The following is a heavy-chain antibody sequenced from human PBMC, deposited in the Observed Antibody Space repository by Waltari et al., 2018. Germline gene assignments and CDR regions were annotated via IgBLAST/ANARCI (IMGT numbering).Heavy chain of an antibody. CDR2: FDPEDGET. D-gene: IGHD3-22*01. Sequence: QVQLVQSGAEVQKPGASVKVSCKVSGYTLTDLSIPWVRQAPGQGLEWMGGFDPEDGETIYAQNFQGRVTMSEDTSTDTAYMELSSLRSEDTAVYYCATRIAYYYDSSGYYFNYWGQGSLVTVSS. J-gene: IGHJ4*02. CDR1: GYTLTDLS. CDR3: ATRIAYYYDSSGYYFNY. V-gene: IGHV1-24*01.